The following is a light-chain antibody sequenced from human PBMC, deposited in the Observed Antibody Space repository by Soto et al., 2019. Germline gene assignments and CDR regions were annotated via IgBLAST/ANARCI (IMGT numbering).Light chain of an antibody. Sequence: EIVLTQSPATLSLSPGERATLSCRASQSVNNYLAWYQQKPGQAPRLLIYDASNRATGIPARFSGSGSGTDFALTISSLDPEDSAVYYCQHRSNWPLTFGGGTKVEIK. V-gene: IGKV3-11*01. CDR2: DAS. CDR1: QSVNNY. J-gene: IGKJ4*01. CDR3: QHRSNWPLT.